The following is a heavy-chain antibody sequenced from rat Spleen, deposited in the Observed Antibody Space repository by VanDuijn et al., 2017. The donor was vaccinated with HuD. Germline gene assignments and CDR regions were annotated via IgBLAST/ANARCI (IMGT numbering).Heavy chain of an antibody. CDR2: ISAGGDNT. CDR1: GFTFSNYY. D-gene: IGHD1-12*03. CDR3: VRFYDGYYHRFDY. V-gene: IGHV5-25*01. Sequence: EVQLVESGGGLVQPGRSLKLSCAASGFTFSNYYMAWVRQAPTKGLEWVAYISAGGDNTYYRDSVKGRFTISRDNAKSTLYVQMNSLRSEDTATYYCVRFYDGYYHRFDYWGQGVMVTVSS. J-gene: IGHJ2*01.